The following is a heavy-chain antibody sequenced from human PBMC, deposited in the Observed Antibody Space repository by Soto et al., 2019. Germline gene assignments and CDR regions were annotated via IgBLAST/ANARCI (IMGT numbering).Heavy chain of an antibody. V-gene: IGHV3-30-3*01. D-gene: IGHD1-26*01. CDR2: ISYDGSNK. CDR1: GFTFSSYA. Sequence: QVQLVESGGGVVQPGRSLRLSCAASGFTFSSYAMHWVRQAPGKGLEWVAVISYDGSNKYYADSVKGRFTISRDNSQNTLYLQMNSLRAEDTAVYYCASPSAYSGSYPGPLDYWGQGTLVTVSS. J-gene: IGHJ4*02. CDR3: ASPSAYSGSYPGPLDY.